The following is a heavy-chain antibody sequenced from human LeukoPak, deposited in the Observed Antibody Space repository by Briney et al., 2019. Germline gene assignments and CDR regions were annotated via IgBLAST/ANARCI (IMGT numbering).Heavy chain of an antibody. CDR2: INHSGTT. Sequence: SETLSLTCAGYGGSFSNYYWSWIRQPPGKGLEWIGEINHSGTTNYNPSLKSRVTISVDTSKNQFSLKLSSVTAADTAMFYCARHQGLAWSGYYMGYWGQGILVTVSS. J-gene: IGHJ4*02. CDR1: GGSFSNYY. D-gene: IGHD3-3*01. V-gene: IGHV4-34*01. CDR3: ARHQGLAWSGYYMGY.